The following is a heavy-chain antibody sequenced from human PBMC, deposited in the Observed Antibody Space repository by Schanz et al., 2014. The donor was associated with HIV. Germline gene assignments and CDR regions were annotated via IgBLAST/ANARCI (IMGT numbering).Heavy chain of an antibody. V-gene: IGHV3-30*03. J-gene: IGHJ4*02. D-gene: IGHD4-17*01. Sequence: QIQVVESGGGVVQPGRSLRLSCAASGFTFSTYAMHWVRQAPGKGLQWVAVISYDGSNRYYADSVKGRFTISRDNSKNTLYLQMNSLRAEDTAVYYCYGDESGYWGQGTLVTVSS. CDR3: YGDESGY. CDR1: GFTFSTYA. CDR2: ISYDGSNR.